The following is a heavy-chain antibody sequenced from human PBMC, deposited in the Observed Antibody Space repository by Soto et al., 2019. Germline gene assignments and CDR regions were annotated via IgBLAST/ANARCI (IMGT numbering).Heavy chain of an antibody. V-gene: IGHV3-30*18. CDR1: GFTFSSYG. D-gene: IGHD3-3*01. J-gene: IGHJ6*02. CDR3: AKDGNHYDFWSAYDYYGMDV. Sequence: QVQLVESGGGVVQPGRSLRLSCAASGFTFSSYGMHWVRQAPGKGLEWVAVISYDGSNKYYADSVKGRFTISRDNSKNTLYLQMNSLRAEDTAVYYCAKDGNHYDFWSAYDYYGMDVWGQGTTVTVSS. CDR2: ISYDGSNK.